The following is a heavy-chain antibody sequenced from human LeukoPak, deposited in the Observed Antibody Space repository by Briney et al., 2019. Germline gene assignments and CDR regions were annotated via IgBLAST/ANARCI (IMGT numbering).Heavy chain of an antibody. D-gene: IGHD3-10*01. V-gene: IGHV4-39*07. J-gene: IGHJ4*02. Sequence: SETLSLTCTVSGGSISSSSCYWGWIRQPPGKGLEWIGSIYYSGSTYYNPSLKSRVTISVDTSKNQFSLKLSSVTAADTAVYYCARDELLWFGELSYFDYWGQGTLVTVSS. CDR1: GGSISSSSCY. CDR3: ARDELLWFGELSYFDY. CDR2: IYYSGST.